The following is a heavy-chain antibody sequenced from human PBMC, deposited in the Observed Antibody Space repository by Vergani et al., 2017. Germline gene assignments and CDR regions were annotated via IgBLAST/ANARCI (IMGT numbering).Heavy chain of an antibody. Sequence: HVQMVESGGGVFQPGRSLRLSCAVSGFRFSAYGMHWVRQAPGRGLEWVALISYDGDTTYYEDSVKGRFTISRDNSKNTLFLQMHSLRVEDTALYYCAKFPLNITTPDRGDFWGKGSLVTVSS. V-gene: IGHV3-30*18. CDR2: ISYDGDTT. D-gene: IGHD1-1*01. CDR1: GFRFSAYG. CDR3: AKFPLNITTPDRGDF. J-gene: IGHJ4*02.